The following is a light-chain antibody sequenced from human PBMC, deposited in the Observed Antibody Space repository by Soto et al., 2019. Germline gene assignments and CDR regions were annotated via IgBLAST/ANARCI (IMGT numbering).Light chain of an antibody. CDR1: SSDIGGYNF. CDR2: DVT. CDR3: SSYTSANTVV. Sequence: QSALTQPASVSGSPGQSITISCTGTSSDIGGYNFVSWYQQHPGKTPKLMFYDVTNRPSGVSNRFSGSKSGNTASLTISGVEAEDEAVYSCSSYTSANTVVFGGGTEVSVL. V-gene: IGLV2-14*03. J-gene: IGLJ2*01.